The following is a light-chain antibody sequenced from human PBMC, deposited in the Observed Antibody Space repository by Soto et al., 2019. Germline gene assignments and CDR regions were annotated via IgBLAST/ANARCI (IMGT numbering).Light chain of an antibody. V-gene: IGLV2-14*01. Sequence: QSALTQPASVSGSPGQSITISCTGTSNDIGLYNYVSWYQQLPGKAPKLVIYEVTYRPSGVSDRFSGSKSDNTASLTISGLQAEDEADYYCSSYTLSSTWVFGGGTKVTVL. CDR2: EVT. CDR3: SSYTLSSTWV. CDR1: SNDIGLYNY. J-gene: IGLJ3*02.